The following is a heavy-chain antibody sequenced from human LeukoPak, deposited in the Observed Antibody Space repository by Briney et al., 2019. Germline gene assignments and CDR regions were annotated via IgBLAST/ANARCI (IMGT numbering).Heavy chain of an antibody. J-gene: IGHJ4*02. V-gene: IGHV3-30*18. D-gene: IGHD3-9*01. CDR2: ISYDGSNK. Sequence: GGSLRLSCAASGFPFRSYAMHWVRQAPGKGLEWVAVISYDGSNKYYADSVKGRFTISRDNSKNTLYLQIHSLRAEDTAVYYCAKDGDMLTNYYVHEYDYWGQGTLVTVSS. CDR1: GFPFRSYA. CDR3: AKDGDMLTNYYVHEYDY.